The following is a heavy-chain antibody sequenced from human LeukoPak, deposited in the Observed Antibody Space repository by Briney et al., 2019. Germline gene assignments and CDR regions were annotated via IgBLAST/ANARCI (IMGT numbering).Heavy chain of an antibody. CDR2: ISGSGDST. V-gene: IGHV3-23*01. D-gene: IGHD2-2*01. CDR3: ARARSCSSTSCFIDY. Sequence: GGSLRLSCAASGFTFSTYAMSWVRQTPGKGLEWVSGISGSGDSTYYADSVKGRFTISRNNSKNTLYLQMNSLRVEDTAIYYCARARSCSSTSCFIDYWGQGTLVTVSS. J-gene: IGHJ4*02. CDR1: GFTFSTYA.